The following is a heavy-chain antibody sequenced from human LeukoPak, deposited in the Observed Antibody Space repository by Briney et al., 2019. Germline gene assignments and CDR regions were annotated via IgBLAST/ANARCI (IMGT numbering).Heavy chain of an antibody. CDR3: AMDYSSSGLDY. J-gene: IGHJ4*02. D-gene: IGHD6-6*01. CDR2: IKQDGSEK. V-gene: IGHV3-7*04. CDR1: GFTFSSYW. Sequence: PGGSLRLSCAASGFTFSSYWMSWVRQAPGKGLEWVANIKQDGSEKYYVDPVKGRFTISRDNAKNSPYLQMNSLRAEDTAVYYCAMDYSSSGLDYWGQGTLVTVSS.